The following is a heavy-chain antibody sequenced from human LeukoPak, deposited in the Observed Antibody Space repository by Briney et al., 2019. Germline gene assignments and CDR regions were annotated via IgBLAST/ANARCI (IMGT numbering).Heavy chain of an antibody. D-gene: IGHD1-26*01. CDR2: ISYDGSNK. CDR1: GFTFSSYA. J-gene: IGHJ4*02. CDR3: AGWELRAHDY. Sequence: PGGSLRLSCAASGFTFSSYAMHWVRQAPGKGLEWVAVISYDGSNKYYADSVKGRFTISRDNSKNTLYLQMNSLRAEDTAVYYCAGWELRAHDYWGQGTLVTVSS. V-gene: IGHV3-30-3*01.